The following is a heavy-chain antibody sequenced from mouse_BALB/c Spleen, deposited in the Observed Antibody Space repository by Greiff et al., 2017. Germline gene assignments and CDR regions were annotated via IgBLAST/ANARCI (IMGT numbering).Heavy chain of an antibody. V-gene: IGHV5-6*01. J-gene: IGHJ4*01. CDR3: ARQGDGYDRGAMDY. CDR1: GFTFSSYG. Sequence: EVKLVESGGDLVKPGGSLKLSCAASGFTFSSYGMSWVRQTPDKRLEWVATISSGGSYTYYPDSVKGRFTISRDNAKNTLYLQMSSLKSEDTAMYYCARQGDGYDRGAMDYWGQGTSVTVSS. D-gene: IGHD2-2*01. CDR2: ISSGGSYT.